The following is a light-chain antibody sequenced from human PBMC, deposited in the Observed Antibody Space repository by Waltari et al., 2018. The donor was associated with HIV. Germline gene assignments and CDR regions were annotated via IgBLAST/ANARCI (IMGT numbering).Light chain of an antibody. Sequence: ELVLTQSPGTLSLSLGERATLSCRASQSVSSSYLAWYQQKPGQAPRLVIYGASSRATGIPDRFSGSGSGTDFTLTISRLEPEDVAVYYCQQYGSSPPYTFVQGTKLESK. J-gene: IGKJ2*01. CDR1: QSVSSSY. V-gene: IGKV3-20*01. CDR2: GAS. CDR3: QQYGSSPPYT.